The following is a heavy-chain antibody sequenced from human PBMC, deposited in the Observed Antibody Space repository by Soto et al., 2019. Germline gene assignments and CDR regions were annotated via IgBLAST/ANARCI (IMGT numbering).Heavy chain of an antibody. Sequence: LPEILVRDWTVAPVFRSCSPRSLVRQHPGKGLEWIGYIYYSGSTNYNPSLKSRVTISVDMSKNQLSLKLSSVTAADTAVYYCARAGPEPSHYYXYSLDVWGKGTTVT. CDR2: IYYSGST. J-gene: IGHJ6*03. CDR3: ARAGPEPSHYYXYSLDV. V-gene: IGHV4-59*01. CDR1: PVFRSCSP. D-gene: IGHD1-1*01.